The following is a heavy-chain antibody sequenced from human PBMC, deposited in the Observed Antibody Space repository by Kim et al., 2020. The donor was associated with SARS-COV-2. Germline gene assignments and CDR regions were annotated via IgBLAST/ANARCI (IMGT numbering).Heavy chain of an antibody. CDR3: ARGPLLVATNNYYYYGMDV. V-gene: IGHV4-34*01. CDR2: INHSGST. CDR1: GGSFSGYY. Sequence: SETLSLTCAVYGGSFSGYYWSWIRQPPGKGLEWIGEINHSGSTNYNPSLKSRVTISVDTSKNQFSLKLSSVTAADTAVYYCARGPLLVATNNYYYYGMDV. D-gene: IGHD5-12*01. J-gene: IGHJ6*01.